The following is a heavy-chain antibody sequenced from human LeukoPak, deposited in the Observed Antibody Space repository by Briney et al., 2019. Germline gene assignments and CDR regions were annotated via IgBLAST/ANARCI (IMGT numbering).Heavy chain of an antibody. J-gene: IGHJ6*03. Sequence: SETLSLTCTVSGYSISSGYYWGWIRQPPGKGLEWIGSIYHSGSTYYNPSLKSRVTISVDTSKNQFSLKLSSVTAADTAVYYCAREADCSGGSCYYYYYYYMDVWGKGTTVTVSS. CDR3: AREADCSGGSCYYYYYYYMDV. CDR2: IYHSGST. V-gene: IGHV4-38-2*02. D-gene: IGHD2-15*01. CDR1: GYSISSGYY.